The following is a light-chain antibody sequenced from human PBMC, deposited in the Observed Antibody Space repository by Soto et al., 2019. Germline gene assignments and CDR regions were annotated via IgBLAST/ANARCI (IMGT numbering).Light chain of an antibody. CDR3: QQSYNSPRT. CDR1: QSVTTF. CDR2: RAS. V-gene: IGKV1-39*01. Sequence: DIQMTQSPSSLSASVGDRVTISCRTSQSVTTFLNWYQQKPGEAPKLLIYRASTLQTGIPSRFSGSGYGADFVLTISSLQPEDCATYYCQQSYNSPRTFGLGTKV. J-gene: IGKJ1*01.